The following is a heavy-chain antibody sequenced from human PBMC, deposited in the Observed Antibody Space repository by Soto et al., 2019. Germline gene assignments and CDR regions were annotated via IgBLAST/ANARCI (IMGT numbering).Heavy chain of an antibody. CDR1: GGSISSSNW. CDR3: ARVGIVVANTRGGIVN. Sequence: QVQLQESGPGLVKPSGTLSLTCAVSGGSISSSNWWSWVRQPPGKGLEWIGEIYHSGSTNYNPSLKGRVTISVDKSKNQFSLKLSSVTAADTAVYYCARVGIVVANTRGGIVNWGQGTLVTVSS. D-gene: IGHD3-22*01. J-gene: IGHJ4*02. V-gene: IGHV4-4*02. CDR2: IYHSGST.